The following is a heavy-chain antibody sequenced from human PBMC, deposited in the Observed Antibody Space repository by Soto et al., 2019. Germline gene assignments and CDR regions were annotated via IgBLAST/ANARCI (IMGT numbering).Heavy chain of an antibody. D-gene: IGHD3-3*01. V-gene: IGHV3-73*01. CDR2: IRSKGNKYAT. J-gene: IGHJ6*03. CDR3: SRQASDFWSGKPQYYMDV. Sequence: EVQLVESGGGLVQPGGSLKLSCAASGFTFSGSAMHWVRHASGTGLEWVGRIRSKGNKYATAYGASLKGRFTISRDDSKNTAYLQMNSLNTEDTAVYYCSRQASDFWSGKPQYYMDVWGKGTTVTVSS. CDR1: GFTFSGSA.